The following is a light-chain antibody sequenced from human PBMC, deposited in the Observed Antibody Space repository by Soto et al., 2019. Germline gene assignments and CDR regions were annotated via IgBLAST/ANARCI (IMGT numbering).Light chain of an antibody. CDR1: SSNIGNNY. V-gene: IGLV1-51*01. Sequence: QSVLTHPPSVSAAPGQKVTISCSGSSSNIGNNYVSWYQHVPGTAPKLLIYDNNERPSGIPDRFSGSKSGTSATLGITGLQTGDEADYHCGTWDSSLSAVVFGGGTKLTVL. CDR2: DNN. J-gene: IGLJ3*02. CDR3: GTWDSSLSAVV.